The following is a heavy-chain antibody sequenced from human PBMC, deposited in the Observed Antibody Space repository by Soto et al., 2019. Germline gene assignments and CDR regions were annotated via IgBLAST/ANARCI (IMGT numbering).Heavy chain of an antibody. V-gene: IGHV4-34*01. D-gene: IGHD4-17*01. CDR2: INHRGST. CDR1: GGSFSGYY. Sequence: QVQLQQWGAGLLKPSETLSLTCGVYGGSFSGYYWSWIRQSPEKGLEWIGEINHRGSTNYNPSLKSRVTMALDTSKIQFSLKLISGTAADTAVYYCARGRITVTTHFDYWGQGTLVTVSS. CDR3: ARGRITVTTHFDY. J-gene: IGHJ4*02.